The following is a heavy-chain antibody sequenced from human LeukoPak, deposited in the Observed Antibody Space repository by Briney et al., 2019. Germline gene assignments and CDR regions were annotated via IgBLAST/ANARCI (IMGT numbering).Heavy chain of an antibody. CDR2: ISYDGSNK. D-gene: IGHD3-22*01. CDR1: GFTFSSYA. V-gene: IGHV3-30-3*01. CDR3: ARGPDPGAEYDSSGYYSEYFDY. Sequence: GGSLRLSCAASGFTFSSYAMHWARQAPGKGLEWVAVISYDGSNKYYADSVKGRFTISRDNSKNTLYLQMNSLRAEDTAVYYCARGPDPGAEYDSSGYYSEYFDYWGQGTLVTVSS. J-gene: IGHJ4*02.